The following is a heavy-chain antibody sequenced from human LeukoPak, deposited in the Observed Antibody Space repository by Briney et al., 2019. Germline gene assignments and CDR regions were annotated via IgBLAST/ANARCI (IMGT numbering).Heavy chain of an antibody. D-gene: IGHD2-2*01. CDR3: AREPRRGYCSSSICSHDAFDI. Sequence: SETLSLTCTVSGGSISSGSYYWSWIRQPAGKGLEWIGRIYTSGSTNYNPSLKSRVTISVDTSKNQFSLKLSSVTAADTAVYYCAREPRRGYCSSSICSHDAFDIWGQGTMVTVSS. V-gene: IGHV4-61*02. CDR2: IYTSGST. J-gene: IGHJ3*02. CDR1: GGSISSGSYY.